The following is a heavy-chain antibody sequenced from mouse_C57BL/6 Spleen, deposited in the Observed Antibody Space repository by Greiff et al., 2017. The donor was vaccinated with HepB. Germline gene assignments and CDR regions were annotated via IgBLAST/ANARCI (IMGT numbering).Heavy chain of an antibody. D-gene: IGHD2-3*01. CDR2: INPNYGTT. Sequence: VQLQQSGPELVKPGASVKISCKASGYSFTDYNMNWVKQSTGKSLEWIGVINPNYGTTSYNQKFKGKATLTVDQSSSTAYMQLNSLTSEDSAVYYCARSRDGPYYYAMDYWGQGTSVTVSA. V-gene: IGHV1-39*01. CDR3: ARSRDGPYYYAMDY. J-gene: IGHJ4*01. CDR1: GYSFTDYN.